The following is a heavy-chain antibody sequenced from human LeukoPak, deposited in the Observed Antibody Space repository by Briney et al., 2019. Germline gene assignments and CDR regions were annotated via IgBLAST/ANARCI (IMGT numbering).Heavy chain of an antibody. D-gene: IGHD4-17*01. CDR3: AEGPHDHGDFVFF. CDR2: IIPIFGIT. V-gene: IGHV1-69*04. Sequence: SVKVSCKASGDTFDRFAITWVRLAPRQGLDWMGRIIPIFGITHYAPHFQGRLTITADTSTKTAYMELSSLKSDDTAVYYCAEGPHDHGDFVFFWGQGTLVTVTS. J-gene: IGHJ4*02. CDR1: GDTFDRFA.